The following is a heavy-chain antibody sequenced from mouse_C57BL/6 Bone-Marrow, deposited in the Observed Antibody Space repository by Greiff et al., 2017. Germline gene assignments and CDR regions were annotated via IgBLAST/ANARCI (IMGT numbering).Heavy chain of an antibody. D-gene: IGHD1-1*01. CDR1: GYTFTSYW. J-gene: IGHJ4*01. Sequence: VKLQQPGAELVKPGASVKLSCKASGYTFTSYWMHWVKQRPGRGLEWIGRIDPNSGGTKYNEKFKSKATLTVDKHSSTAYMQLSSLTSEDSAVYYCARMVYYGSRDYAMDYWGQGTSVTVSS. V-gene: IGHV1-72*01. CDR2: IDPNSGGT. CDR3: ARMVYYGSRDYAMDY.